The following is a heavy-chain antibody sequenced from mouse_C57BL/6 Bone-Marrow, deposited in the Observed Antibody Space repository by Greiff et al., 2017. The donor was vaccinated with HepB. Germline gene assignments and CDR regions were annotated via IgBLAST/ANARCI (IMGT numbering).Heavy chain of an antibody. D-gene: IGHD1-1*01. CDR2: IRNKANNHAT. Sequence: EVHLVESGGGLVQPGGSMKLSCAASGFTFSDAWMDWVRQSPEKGLEWVAEIRNKANNHATYYAESVKGRFTISRDDSKSSVYLQMNSLRAEDTGIYYCTSTPVVATDFDYWGQGTTLTVSS. CDR3: TSTPVVATDFDY. J-gene: IGHJ2*01. CDR1: GFTFSDAW. V-gene: IGHV6-6*01.